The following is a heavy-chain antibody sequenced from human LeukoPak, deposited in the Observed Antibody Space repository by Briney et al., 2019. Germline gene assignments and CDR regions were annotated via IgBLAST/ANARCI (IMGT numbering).Heavy chain of an antibody. V-gene: IGHV3-30-3*01. CDR3: ARDDDLIVVVPVGFDY. J-gene: IGHJ4*02. Sequence: PGGSLRLSCAASVFSFSSYAMHWVRQAPGKGLEWVAVISYDGSNKYYADSVKGRFTISRDNSKNTLYLQMNSLRAEDTAVYYCARDDDLIVVVPVGFDYWGQGTLVTVSS. D-gene: IGHD2-2*01. CDR1: VFSFSSYA. CDR2: ISYDGSNK.